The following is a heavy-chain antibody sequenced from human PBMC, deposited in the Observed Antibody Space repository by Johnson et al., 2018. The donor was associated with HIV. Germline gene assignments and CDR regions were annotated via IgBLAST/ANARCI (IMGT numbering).Heavy chain of an antibody. CDR1: GFTFSNYG. V-gene: IGHV3-30*02. CDR2: IRYDGSNK. D-gene: IGHD4-17*01. CDR3: AKGENDYGDYGLDAFDI. Sequence: QVQLVESGGGVVQPGGSLRFSCAAFGFTFSNYGMHWVRQAPGKGLEWVAFIRYDGSNKYYADSVKGRFTISRDNSKNTLYLQMNSLRAEDTAVYYCAKGENDYGDYGLDAFDIWGQGTMVTVSS. J-gene: IGHJ3*02.